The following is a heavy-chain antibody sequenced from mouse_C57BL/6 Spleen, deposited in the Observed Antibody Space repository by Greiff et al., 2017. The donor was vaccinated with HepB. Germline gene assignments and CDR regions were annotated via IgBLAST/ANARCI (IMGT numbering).Heavy chain of an antibody. V-gene: IGHV1-22*01. CDR1: GYTFTDYN. CDR3: ARDYGSDYAMDY. CDR2: INPNNGGT. Sequence: EVKLMESGPELVKPGASVKMSCKASGYTFTDYNMHWVKQSHGKSLEWIGYINPNNGGTSYNQKFKGKATLTVNKSSSTAYMELRSLTSEDSAVYYCARDYGSDYAMDYWGQGTSVTVSS. D-gene: IGHD1-1*01. J-gene: IGHJ4*01.